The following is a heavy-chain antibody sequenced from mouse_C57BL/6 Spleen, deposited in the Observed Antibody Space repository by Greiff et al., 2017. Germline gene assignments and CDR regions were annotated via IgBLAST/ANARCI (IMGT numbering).Heavy chain of an antibody. Sequence: VQLQQSGAELAKPGASVKLSCKASGYTFTSYWMHWVKQRPGQGLEWIGYINPSSDFTKYNQKFKDKATLTADKSSSTAYIQLSSLTYEDSAVYYCARGNLVGNFDYWGQGTTLTVSS. J-gene: IGHJ2*01. CDR3: ARGNLVGNFDY. CDR2: INPSSDFT. D-gene: IGHD1-3*01. V-gene: IGHV1-7*01. CDR1: GYTFTSYW.